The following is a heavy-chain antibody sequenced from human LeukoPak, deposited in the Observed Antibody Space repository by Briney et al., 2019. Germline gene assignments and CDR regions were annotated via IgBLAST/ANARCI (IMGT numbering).Heavy chain of an antibody. Sequence: SGGSLRLSCAASGFTFSSYWMHWVRQAPGKGLVWVSRINSDGSSTSYADSVKGRFTISRDNAKNTLYLQMNSLRADDTAVYYCASHSGSYSNWFDPWGQGTLVTVSS. CDR1: GFTFSSYW. CDR3: ASHSGSYSNWFDP. D-gene: IGHD1-26*01. V-gene: IGHV3-74*01. J-gene: IGHJ5*02. CDR2: INSDGSST.